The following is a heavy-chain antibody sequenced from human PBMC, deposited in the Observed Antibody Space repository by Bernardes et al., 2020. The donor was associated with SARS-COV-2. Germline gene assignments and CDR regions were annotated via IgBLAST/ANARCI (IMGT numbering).Heavy chain of an antibody. V-gene: IGHV3-33*01. CDR2: IWYDGSNK. D-gene: IGHD3-9*01. CDR1: GFTFSSYG. J-gene: IGHJ4*02. CDR3: ATDGDGYDILTGPDY. Sequence: GGSLRLSCAASGFTFSSYGMHWVRQAPGKGLEWVAVIWYDGSNKYYADSVKGRFTISRDNSKNTLYLQMNSLRAEDTAVYYCATDGDGYDILTGPDYWGQGTLVTVSS.